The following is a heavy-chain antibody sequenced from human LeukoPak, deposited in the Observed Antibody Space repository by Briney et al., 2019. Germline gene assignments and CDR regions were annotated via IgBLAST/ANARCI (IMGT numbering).Heavy chain of an antibody. CDR3: ATKPSGSYSPFDY. CDR1: GYTLTELS. V-gene: IGHV1-24*01. D-gene: IGHD1-26*01. Sequence: ASVKVSCKVSGYTLTELSMHWVRQAPGKGLEWMGGFDPEDGETIYAQKFQGRVTMTEDTSTDTAYMELSSLRSEDTAVYYRATKPSGSYSPFDYWGQGTLVTVSS. CDR2: FDPEDGET. J-gene: IGHJ4*02.